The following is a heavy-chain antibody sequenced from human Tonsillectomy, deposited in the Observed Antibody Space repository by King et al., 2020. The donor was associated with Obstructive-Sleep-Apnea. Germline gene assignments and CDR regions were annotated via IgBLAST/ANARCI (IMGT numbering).Heavy chain of an antibody. J-gene: IGHJ3*02. Sequence: QLVQSGAEVKKPGSSVKVSCKASGGSISSYAMDWVRQAPGHGLEWMGGSIPIFGTANYAQRFQGRFAVTADESTSTVYMELTSLRSEDTAVYYCAKARRGRLNAYDIWGQGTLVTVS. D-gene: IGHD3-16*01. CDR2: SIPIFGTA. CDR3: AKARRGRLNAYDI. CDR1: GGSISSYA. V-gene: IGHV1-69*01.